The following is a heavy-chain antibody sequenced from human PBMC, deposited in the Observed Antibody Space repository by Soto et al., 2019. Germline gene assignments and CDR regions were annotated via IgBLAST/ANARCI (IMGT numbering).Heavy chain of an antibody. CDR3: ARMYSAVPQPYFDY. CDR1: GGSISSSSYY. V-gene: IGHV4-39*01. J-gene: IGHJ4*02. Sequence: PSETLSLTCTVSGGSISSSSYYWGWIRQPPGKGLEWIGSIYYSGSTYYNPSLKSRVTISVDTSKNQFSLKLSSVTAADTAVYYCARMYSAVPQPYFDYRGQGTLVTVSS. CDR2: IYYSGST. D-gene: IGHD4-4*01.